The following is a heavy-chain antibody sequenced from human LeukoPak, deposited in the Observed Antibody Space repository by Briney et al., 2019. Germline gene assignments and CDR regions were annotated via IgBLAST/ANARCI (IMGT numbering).Heavy chain of an antibody. CDR2: ISSRGSTI. J-gene: IGHJ4*02. CDR3: ARPKLSVAIAAAGFVDY. D-gene: IGHD6-13*01. CDR1: GFTFSDYY. V-gene: IGHV3-11*01. Sequence: PGGSLRLSCAASGFTFSDYYMSWIRQAPGKGLEWVSYISSRGSTIYYADSVKGRFTISRDNAKNSLYLQMNSLRAEDTAVYYCARPKLSVAIAAAGFVDYWGQGTLVTVSS.